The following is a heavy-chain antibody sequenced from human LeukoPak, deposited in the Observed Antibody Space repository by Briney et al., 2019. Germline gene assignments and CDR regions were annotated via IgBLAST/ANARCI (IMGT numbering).Heavy chain of an antibody. CDR3: ATYKSRVSSYFDY. CDR2: ISGSGSST. Sequence: GGSLRLSCAASGFTFSSYAMSWVRQAPGKGLEWVSAISGSGSSTYYADSVKGRFTISRDNSKNTLYLQMNSLRAEDTAVYYCATYKSRVSSYFDYWGQGTLVTVSS. D-gene: IGHD1-1*01. CDR1: GFTFSSYA. J-gene: IGHJ4*02. V-gene: IGHV3-23*01.